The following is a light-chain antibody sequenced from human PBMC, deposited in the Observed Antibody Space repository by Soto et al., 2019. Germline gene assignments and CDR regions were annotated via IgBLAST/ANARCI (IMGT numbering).Light chain of an antibody. Sequence: QSVLTQPASVSGSPGQSITISCTGTSSDVGGYNYVSWYQQHPGKAPKLMIYEVSNRPSGVSNRSSGSKSGNTASLTISGLQAEDEADYYCSSYTSSSTLGVFGGGTKVTVL. V-gene: IGLV2-14*01. CDR2: EVS. CDR3: SSYTSSSTLGV. CDR1: SSDVGGYNY. J-gene: IGLJ2*01.